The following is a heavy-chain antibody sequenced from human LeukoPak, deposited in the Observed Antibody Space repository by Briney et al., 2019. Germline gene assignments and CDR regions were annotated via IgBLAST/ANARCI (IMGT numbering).Heavy chain of an antibody. CDR3: ASSIVVVPRFDY. J-gene: IGHJ4*02. V-gene: IGHV3-11*01. CDR2: ISSSGSTI. D-gene: IGHD2-21*01. CDR1: GFTFSDYY. Sequence: PGGSLRLSCAASGFTFSDYYMSWIRQAPGKGLEWVSYISSSGSTIYYADSVKGRFTISSDNAKNSLYLQMNSLRAEDTAVYYCASSIVVVPRFDYWGQGTLVTVSS.